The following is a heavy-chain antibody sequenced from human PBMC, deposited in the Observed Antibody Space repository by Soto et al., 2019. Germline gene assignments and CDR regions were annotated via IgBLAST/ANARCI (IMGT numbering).Heavy chain of an antibody. CDR1: GYTFTSYD. D-gene: IGHD2-15*01. CDR3: AIALPCSGRNYFDY. J-gene: IGHJ4*02. Sequence: QVQLVQSGAEVKKPGASVKVSCKASGYTFTSYDINWVRQATGQGLKWMGWMNPNSGNTGYAQKFQGRVTMTRNTSISTAYMELSSLRSEDTAVYYCAIALPCSGRNYFDYWGQGTLVTVSS. V-gene: IGHV1-8*01. CDR2: MNPNSGNT.